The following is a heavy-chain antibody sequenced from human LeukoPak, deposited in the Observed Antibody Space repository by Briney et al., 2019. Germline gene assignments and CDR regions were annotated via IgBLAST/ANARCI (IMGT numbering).Heavy chain of an antibody. J-gene: IGHJ4*02. D-gene: IGHD4-17*01. CDR3: AKRPSDYGDYVTYFDY. Sequence: GGSLRLSCAASGFSFISYGMHGVREAPGKGLEGVGVISDEGRNKKYADSVKGRFTISRDNSKDTLYLQMNSLRDEDTAVYYCAKRPSDYGDYVTYFDYWGQGTLVTVSS. CDR1: GFSFISYG. CDR2: ISDEGRNK. V-gene: IGHV3-30*18.